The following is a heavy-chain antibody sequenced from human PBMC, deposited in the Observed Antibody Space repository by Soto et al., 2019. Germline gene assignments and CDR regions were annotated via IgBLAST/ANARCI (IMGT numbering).Heavy chain of an antibody. D-gene: IGHD6-19*01. CDR2: ISSSSSYI. V-gene: IGHV3-21*01. CDR1: GFTFSSYS. CDR3: ARDQLYSSGWYADGFDY. J-gene: IGHJ4*02. Sequence: PGGSLRLSCAASGFTFSSYSMNWVRQAPGKGLEWVSSISSSSSYIYYADSVKGRFTISRDNAKNSLYLQMNSLRAEDTAVYYCARDQLYSSGWYADGFDYWGQGTLVTVS.